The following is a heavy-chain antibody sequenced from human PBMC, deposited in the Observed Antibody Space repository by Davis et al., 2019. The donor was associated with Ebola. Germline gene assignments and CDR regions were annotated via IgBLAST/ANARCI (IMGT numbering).Heavy chain of an antibody. Sequence: GSLRLSCTVSGGSISSYYWSWIRQPPGEGLEWIGIIYYSGTTHYNPSLKSRVIISRDTSKNQFSLKLSSVTAADTAVYYCAREAGGGAFDIWGQGTMITVSS. CDR3: AREAGGGAFDI. CDR2: IYYSGTT. J-gene: IGHJ3*02. CDR1: GGSISSYY. V-gene: IGHV4-59*06. D-gene: IGHD3-16*01.